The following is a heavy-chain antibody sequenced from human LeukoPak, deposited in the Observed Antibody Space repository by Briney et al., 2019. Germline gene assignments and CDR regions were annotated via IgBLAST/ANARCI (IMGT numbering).Heavy chain of an antibody. J-gene: IGHJ4*02. CDR2: INPNSGGT. Sequence: GASVKVSCKASGYTFTDYYMHWVRQAPGQGLEWMGWINPNSGGTNYAQQFQGRVTMTRDTSISTAYMELSRLKSDDTAVYYCARVSGLWSPFDHWGQGTRVRVSS. CDR3: ARVSGLWSPFDH. D-gene: IGHD4/OR15-4a*01. V-gene: IGHV1-2*02. CDR1: GYTFTDYY.